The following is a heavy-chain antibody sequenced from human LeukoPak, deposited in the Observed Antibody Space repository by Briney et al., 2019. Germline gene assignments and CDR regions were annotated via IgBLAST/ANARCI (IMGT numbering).Heavy chain of an antibody. Sequence: GGSLRLSCAASGFTFSSYWMSWVRQAPGKGLEWVANIKQDGSEKYYVDSVKGRFTISRDNAKNSLYLQMNSLRAEDTALYYCTRGLPQGRSDYWGQGTLVTVSS. V-gene: IGHV3-7*03. CDR1: GFTFSSYW. D-gene: IGHD2-21*02. CDR2: IKQDGSEK. J-gene: IGHJ4*02. CDR3: TRGLPQGRSDY.